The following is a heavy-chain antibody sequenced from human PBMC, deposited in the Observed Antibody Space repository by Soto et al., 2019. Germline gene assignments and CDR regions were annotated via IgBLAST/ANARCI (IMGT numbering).Heavy chain of an antibody. CDR1: GGSISSGGYY. V-gene: IGHV4-31*03. CDR2: IYYSGST. J-gene: IGHJ4*02. CDR3: SSLISSSTSQASY. Sequence: QVQLQESGPGLVKPSQTLSLTCTVSGGSISSGGYYWSWIRQHPGKGLEWIGYIYYSGSTYYNPSLKSRVTISLDTPKNQFSLKLSSVTAADTAVYYCSSLISSSTSQASYWCQVTLVTVSS. D-gene: IGHD2-2*01.